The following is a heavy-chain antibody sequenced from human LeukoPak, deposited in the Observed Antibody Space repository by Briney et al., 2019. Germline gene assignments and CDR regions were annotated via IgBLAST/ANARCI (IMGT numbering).Heavy chain of an antibody. D-gene: IGHD5-18*01. Sequence: AASVKVSCKASGGTFSSYAISWVRQAPGQGLEWMGGIIPIFGTANYAQKFQGRVSITADESTSTAYMELSSLRSEDTAVYYCARGGYSYALDYYGMDVWGQGTTVTVSS. CDR3: ARGGYSYALDYYGMDV. CDR2: IIPIFGTA. V-gene: IGHV1-69*13. J-gene: IGHJ6*02. CDR1: GGTFSSYA.